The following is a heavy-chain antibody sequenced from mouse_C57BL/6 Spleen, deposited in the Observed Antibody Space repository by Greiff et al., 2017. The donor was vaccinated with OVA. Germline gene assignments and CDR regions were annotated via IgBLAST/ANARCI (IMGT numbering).Heavy chain of an antibody. CDR3: ARRGNYYGSSWDY. V-gene: IGHV1-76*01. J-gene: IGHJ2*01. CDR1: GYTFTDYY. Sequence: QVQLKQSGAELVRPGASVKLSCKASGYTFTDYYINWVKQRPGQGLEWIARIYPGSGNTYYNEKFKGKATLTAEKSSSTAYMQLSSLTSEDSAVYFCARRGNYYGSSWDYWGQGTTLTVSS. D-gene: IGHD1-1*01. CDR2: IYPGSGNT.